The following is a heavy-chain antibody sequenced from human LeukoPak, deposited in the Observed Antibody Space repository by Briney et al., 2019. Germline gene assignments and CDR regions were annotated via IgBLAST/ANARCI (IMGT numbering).Heavy chain of an antibody. V-gene: IGHV3-33*01. J-gene: IGHJ4*02. CDR2: IWYDGSNK. CDR1: GFTFSSYG. D-gene: IGHD2-15*01. Sequence: GGSLRLSCAASGFTFSSYGMHWVPQAPGKGLEGVAVIWYDGSNKYYADSVKGRFTISRDNSKITLYLQMNSLRAEDTAVYYCARVGYCSGGSCYSSPYFDYWGQGTQVTVSS. CDR3: ARVGYCSGGSCYSSPYFDY.